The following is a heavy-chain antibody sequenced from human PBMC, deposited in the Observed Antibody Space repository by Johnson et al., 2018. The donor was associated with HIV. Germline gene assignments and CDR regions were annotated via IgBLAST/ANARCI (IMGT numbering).Heavy chain of an antibody. Sequence: VQLVESGGGLVKPGGSLRLSCAASGFTFSDYYMSWIRQAPGKGLEWISGVNWNGVSTNYVDSVKGRFSISRDNVKNSLYLQMDSLRDEDTAFYYCAKARYSGSYTAFDIWGQGTMVTVSS. V-gene: IGHV3-20*04. CDR2: VNWNGVST. CDR1: GFTFSDYY. D-gene: IGHD1-26*01. CDR3: AKARYSGSYTAFDI. J-gene: IGHJ3*02.